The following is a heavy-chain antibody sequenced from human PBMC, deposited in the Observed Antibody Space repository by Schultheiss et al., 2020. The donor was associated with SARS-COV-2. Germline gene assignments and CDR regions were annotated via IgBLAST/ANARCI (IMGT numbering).Heavy chain of an antibody. CDR1: GYTFTSYG. V-gene: IGHV1-18*01. CDR3: ARDRFSRGYYGMDV. Sequence: ASVKVSCKASGYTFTSYGISWVRQAPGQGLEWMGWISAYNGNTNYAQKLQGRVTMTTDTSTSTAYMELRSLRSDDTAVYYCARDRFSRGYYGMDVWGQGTTVTVSS. J-gene: IGHJ6*02. D-gene: IGHD5-24*01. CDR2: ISAYNGNT.